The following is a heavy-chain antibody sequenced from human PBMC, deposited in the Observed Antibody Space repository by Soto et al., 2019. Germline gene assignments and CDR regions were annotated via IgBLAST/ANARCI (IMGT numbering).Heavy chain of an antibody. CDR1: GGSFSGYY. CDR3: ARGRYCSSTSCLGYYMDV. V-gene: IGHV4-34*01. J-gene: IGHJ6*03. D-gene: IGHD2-2*01. Sequence: PSETLSLTCAVYGGSFSGYYWSWIRQPPGKGLEWIGEINHSGSTNYNPSLKSRVTISVDTSKNQFSLKLSSVTAADTAVYYCARGRYCSSTSCLGYYMDVWGKGTTVTVSS. CDR2: INHSGST.